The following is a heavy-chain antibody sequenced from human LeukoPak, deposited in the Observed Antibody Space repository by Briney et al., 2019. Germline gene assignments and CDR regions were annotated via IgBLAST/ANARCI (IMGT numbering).Heavy chain of an antibody. J-gene: IGHJ4*02. D-gene: IGHD3-10*01. CDR2: INAGNGNT. Sequence: ASVNVSCKASGYTFTSYAMHWVRQAPGQRLEWMGWINAGNGNTKYSQKFQGRVTITRDTSASTAYMELSSLRSEDTAVYYCASTAMVRGVILDYYFDYWGQGTLVTVSS. CDR3: ASTAMVRGVILDYYFDY. CDR1: GYTFTSYA. V-gene: IGHV1-3*01.